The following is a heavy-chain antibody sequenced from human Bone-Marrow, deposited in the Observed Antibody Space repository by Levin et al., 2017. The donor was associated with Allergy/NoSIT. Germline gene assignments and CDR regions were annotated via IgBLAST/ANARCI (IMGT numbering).Heavy chain of an antibody. CDR3: ARDAHCSSTSCYEGENWFDP. CDR1: GFTFSSYW. Sequence: GESLKISCAASGFTFSSYWMHWVRQAPGKGLVWVSRINSDGSSTSYADSVKGRFTISRDNAKNTLYLQMNSLRAEDTAVYYCARDAHCSSTSCYEGENWFDPWGQGTLVTVSS. CDR2: INSDGSST. D-gene: IGHD2-2*01. V-gene: IGHV3-74*01. J-gene: IGHJ5*02.